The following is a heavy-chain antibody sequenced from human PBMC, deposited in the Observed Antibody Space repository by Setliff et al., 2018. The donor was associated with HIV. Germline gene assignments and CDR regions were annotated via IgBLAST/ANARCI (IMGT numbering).Heavy chain of an antibody. CDR3: ARGHHFYWYFDL. CDR2: ISVYNGQT. CDR1: GYSFTTYG. V-gene: IGHV1-18*01. J-gene: IGHJ2*01. Sequence: ASVKVSCKASGYSFTTYGIGWVRQAPGQGLEWVGWISVYNGQTLYAQKVQGRITVTMDIPKDTAYMELRGLTPDDTAVYYCARGHHFYWYFDLWGPGTLVTVSS.